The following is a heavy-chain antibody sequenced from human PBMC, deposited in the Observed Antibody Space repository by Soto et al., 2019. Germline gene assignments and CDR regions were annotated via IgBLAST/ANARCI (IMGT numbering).Heavy chain of an antibody. CDR3: ARGVYGDYGSY. V-gene: IGHV3-21*01. CDR2: ISSSSNYI. Sequence: ESGGGLVKPGGSLRLSCAASGFIFSTYTMNWVRQAPGKGLEWVSSISSSSNYIYYADSVKGRFTISRDNAKNSLYLQMNSLRAEDTAVYYCARGVYGDYGSYWGQGTLVTVSS. D-gene: IGHD4-17*01. J-gene: IGHJ4*02. CDR1: GFIFSTYT.